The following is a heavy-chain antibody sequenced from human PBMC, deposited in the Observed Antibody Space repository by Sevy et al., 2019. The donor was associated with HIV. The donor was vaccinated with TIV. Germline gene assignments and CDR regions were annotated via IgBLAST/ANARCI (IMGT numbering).Heavy chain of an antibody. Sequence: GGSLRLSCAASGFTFSSYSMNWVRQAPGKGLEWVSSIGSSSSYIYYADSVKGRFTISRDNAKNSLYLQMNSLRAEDTAVYYCARDSIAVAGAKKYDYWGQGTLVTVSS. J-gene: IGHJ4*02. CDR1: GFTFSSYS. D-gene: IGHD6-19*01. CDR2: IGSSSSYI. CDR3: ARDSIAVAGAKKYDY. V-gene: IGHV3-21*03.